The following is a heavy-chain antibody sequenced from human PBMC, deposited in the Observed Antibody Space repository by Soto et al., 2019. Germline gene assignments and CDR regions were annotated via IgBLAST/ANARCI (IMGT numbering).Heavy chain of an antibody. CDR3: ARGTYYYDSSGYPLWG. Sequence: QVQLVESGGGVVQPGRSLRLSCAASGFTFSSYGMHWVRQAPGKGLEWVAVIWYDGSNKYYADSVKGRFTISRDNXKXXLYLQMNSLRAEDTAVYYCARGTYYYDSSGYPLWGWGQGTLVTVSS. D-gene: IGHD3-22*01. CDR2: IWYDGSNK. CDR1: GFTFSSYG. J-gene: IGHJ4*02. V-gene: IGHV3-33*01.